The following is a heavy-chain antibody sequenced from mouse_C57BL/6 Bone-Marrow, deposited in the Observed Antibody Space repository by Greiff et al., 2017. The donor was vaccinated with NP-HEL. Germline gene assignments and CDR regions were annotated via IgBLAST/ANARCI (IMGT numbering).Heavy chain of an antibody. D-gene: IGHD1-1*01. CDR2: IDPSDSYT. CDR1: GYTFTSYW. Sequence: QVQLKQPGAELVMPGASVKLSCKASGYTFTSYWMHWVKQRPGQGLEWIGEIDPSDSYTNYNQKFKGKSTLTVDKSSSTAYMQLSSLTSEDSAVYYCARRDLITTGFAYWGQGTLVTVSA. V-gene: IGHV1-69*01. J-gene: IGHJ3*01. CDR3: ARRDLITTGFAY.